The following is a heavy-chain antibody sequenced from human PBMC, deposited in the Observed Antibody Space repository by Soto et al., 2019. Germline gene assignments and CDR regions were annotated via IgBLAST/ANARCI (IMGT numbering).Heavy chain of an antibody. CDR3: LNWDILTGYPR. CDR2: IYTSGST. V-gene: IGHV4-4*07. Sequence: SETLSLTCTVSVGSISSYYWSWIRQPAGKGLEWIGRIYTSGSTNYNPSLKSRVTMSVDTSKNQFSLKLSSVTAADTAVYYCLNWDILTGYPRWGQGTRVTVSS. CDR1: VGSISSYY. J-gene: IGHJ4*02. D-gene: IGHD3-9*01.